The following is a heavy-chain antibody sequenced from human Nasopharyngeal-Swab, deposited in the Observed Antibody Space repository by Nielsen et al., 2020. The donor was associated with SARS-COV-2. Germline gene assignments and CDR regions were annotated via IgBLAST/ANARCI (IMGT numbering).Heavy chain of an antibody. Sequence: ASVKVSCKASGSTFTSYDINWVRQAPGQGLAWMGWMNPNSGNTGYAQKFQGRVTMTRNTSISTAYMELSSLRSEDTAVYYCARMSNYDFWSGYYAYMDVWGKGTTVTVSS. D-gene: IGHD3-3*01. J-gene: IGHJ6*03. CDR3: ARMSNYDFWSGYYAYMDV. CDR1: GSTFTSYD. CDR2: MNPNSGNT. V-gene: IGHV1-8*01.